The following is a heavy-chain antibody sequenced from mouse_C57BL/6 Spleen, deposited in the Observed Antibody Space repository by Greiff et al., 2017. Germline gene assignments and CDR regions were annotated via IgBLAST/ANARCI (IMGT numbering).Heavy chain of an antibody. Sequence: QVQLQQPGAELVKPGASVKMSCKASGYTFTSYWITWVKQRPGQGLEWIGDIYPGSGSTNYNEKFKSKATLTVDTSSSTAYMQLSILTSEDSAVYYCARGGDSNSAMDYWGQGTSVTVSS. V-gene: IGHV1-55*01. CDR3: ARGGDSNSAMDY. CDR1: GYTFTSYW. D-gene: IGHD2-5*01. CDR2: IYPGSGST. J-gene: IGHJ4*01.